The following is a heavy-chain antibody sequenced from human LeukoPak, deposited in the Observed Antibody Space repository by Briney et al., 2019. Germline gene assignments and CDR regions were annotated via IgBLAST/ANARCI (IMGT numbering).Heavy chain of an antibody. D-gene: IGHD5-18*01. Sequence: ASVKVSCKGSGYTFTTYDINCVRQATGQGLEWMGWMNPNSGNTGYAQKFQGRVTMTRNTSISTAFMELSGLRSEDTAVYFCARRNTAMVAGLDYWGQGSLVTVSS. J-gene: IGHJ4*02. CDR1: GYTFTTYD. CDR3: ARRNTAMVAGLDY. V-gene: IGHV1-8*01. CDR2: MNPNSGNT.